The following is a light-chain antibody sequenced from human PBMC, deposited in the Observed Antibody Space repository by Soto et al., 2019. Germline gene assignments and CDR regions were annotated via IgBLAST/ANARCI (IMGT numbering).Light chain of an antibody. V-gene: IGLV2-14*01. Sequence: QSALTQPASVSGSPGQSITISYTGTSSDVGGYNYVSWYQQHPGKAPKLMIYDVSKRPSGVSNRFSGSKSGNTASLTVSGLPAEEEADYWCSSYTSSSTLDVVFGGGTKLTVL. J-gene: IGLJ2*01. CDR3: SSYTSSSTLDVV. CDR2: DVS. CDR1: SSDVGGYNY.